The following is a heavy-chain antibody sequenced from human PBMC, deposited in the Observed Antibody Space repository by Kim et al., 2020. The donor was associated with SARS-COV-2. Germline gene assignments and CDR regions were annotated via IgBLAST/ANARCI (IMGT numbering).Heavy chain of an antibody. Sequence: SETLSLTCTVSGGSISSSSYYWGWIRQPPGKGLEWIGSIYYSGSTYYNPSLKSRVTISVDTSKNQFSLKLSSVTAADTAVYYCARLGFEEWFLHRAPIDYWGQGTLVTVSP. CDR1: GGSISSSSYY. D-gene: IGHD3-3*01. J-gene: IGHJ4*02. CDR3: ARLGFEEWFLHRAPIDY. CDR2: IYYSGST. V-gene: IGHV4-39*01.